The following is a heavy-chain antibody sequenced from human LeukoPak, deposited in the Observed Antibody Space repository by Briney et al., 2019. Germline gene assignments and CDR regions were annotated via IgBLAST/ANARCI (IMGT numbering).Heavy chain of an antibody. J-gene: IGHJ4*02. CDR3: ARDREGYDSSGYLDY. Sequence: GGSLRLSCAASGFTVSSNYMSWVRQAPGKGLEWVSVIYSGGSTYYADSVKGRFTISRDNSKNTLYLQMNSLRAEDTAVYYCARDREGYDSSGYLDYWGQGTLVTVSS. CDR2: IYSGGST. CDR1: GFTVSSNY. D-gene: IGHD3-22*01. V-gene: IGHV3-53*01.